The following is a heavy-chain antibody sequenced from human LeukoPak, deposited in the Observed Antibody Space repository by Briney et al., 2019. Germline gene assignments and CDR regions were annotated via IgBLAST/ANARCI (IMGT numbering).Heavy chain of an antibody. CDR3: ASAGSDIVVVPAAHRIFDY. CDR2: IYPGDSDT. V-gene: IGHV5-51*01. Sequence: GESLKISCKTSGYSFTNYWIGWVRQMPGKGLEWMGIIYPGDSDTRYSPSFQGQVTISADKSISTAYLQWSSLRAEDTAVYYCASAGSDIVVVPAAHRIFDYWGQGTLVTVSS. J-gene: IGHJ4*02. CDR1: GYSFTNYW. D-gene: IGHD2-2*01.